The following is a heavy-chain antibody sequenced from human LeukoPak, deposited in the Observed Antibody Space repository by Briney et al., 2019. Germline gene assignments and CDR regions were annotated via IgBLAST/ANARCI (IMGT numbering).Heavy chain of an antibody. V-gene: IGHV3-23*01. CDR1: GFTFNNYA. D-gene: IGHD6-13*01. CDR3: TTVPPLSGWSRY. J-gene: IGHJ4*02. Sequence: GGSLRLSCAASGFTFNNYAMNWVRQAPGKGLEWVSSISGGGETTYYADSAKGRFTISRDNSQNTLYLQMNSLQTEDTAVYYCTTVPPLSGWSRYWGQGTLVTVSS. CDR2: ISGGGETT.